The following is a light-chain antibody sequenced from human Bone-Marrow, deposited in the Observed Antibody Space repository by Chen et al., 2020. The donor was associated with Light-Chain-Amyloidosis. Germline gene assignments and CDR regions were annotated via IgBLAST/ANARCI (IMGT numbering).Light chain of an antibody. V-gene: IGLV3-10*01. CDR2: DEV. J-gene: IGLJ3*02. CDR1: AFPKKY. CDR3: YSTYNSGSHNWAWV. Sequence: SYELTQPPSVSLSPGQAARITCSGYAFPKKYSSWYQQRSGQAPALVIYDEVKRASGISERFSGSRSGTVATLTMSGAQVEDEADYYCYSTYNSGSHNWAWVFGGGTKLTVL.